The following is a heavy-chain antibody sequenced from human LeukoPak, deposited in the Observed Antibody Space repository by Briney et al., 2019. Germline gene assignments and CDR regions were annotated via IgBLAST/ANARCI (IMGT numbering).Heavy chain of an antibody. CDR1: GFTVSINY. CDR2: TSTSGGSA. Sequence: PGGSLRLSCAASGFTVSINYMSWVRQAPGKGLEWVSATSTSGGSAYYADSVKGRFTISRDNSKNTLYLQMDSLRADDTAVYYCARYSGSYYYPPAWDLWGQGTLVTVSS. V-gene: IGHV3-23*01. J-gene: IGHJ4*02. CDR3: ARYSGSYYYPPAWDL. D-gene: IGHD1-26*01.